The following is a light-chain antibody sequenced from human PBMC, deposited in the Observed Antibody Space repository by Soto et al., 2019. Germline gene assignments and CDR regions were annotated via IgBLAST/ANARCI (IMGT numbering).Light chain of an antibody. CDR2: SNN. V-gene: IGLV1-47*02. CDR1: SSNIGSNY. J-gene: IGLJ2*01. CDR3: AAWDDSLSGDVV. Sequence: QSVLTQPPSASGTPGQRVTISCSGSSSNIGSNYVYWYQQLPGTAPKLLIYSNNQRPSGDPDRFSGSKSGTSASLAISGLRSEDEADYYCAAWDDSLSGDVVFGGGTKLTVL.